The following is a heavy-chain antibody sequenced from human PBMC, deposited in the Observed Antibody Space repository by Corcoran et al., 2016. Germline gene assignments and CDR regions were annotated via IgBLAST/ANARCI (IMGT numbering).Heavy chain of an antibody. V-gene: IGHV3-53*01. D-gene: IGHD5-18*01. CDR2: IYSGGST. J-gene: IGHJ6*02. CDR1: GFTVSSNY. Sequence: EVQLVESGGGLIQPGGSLRLSCAASGFTVSSNYMSWVRQAPGKGLEWVSVIYSGGSTYYADSVKGRFTISRDNSKNTLYLQMNSLRAEDLAVYYWAREDVDTAMVSYGMDVWGQGTTVTVSS. CDR3: AREDVDTAMVSYGMDV.